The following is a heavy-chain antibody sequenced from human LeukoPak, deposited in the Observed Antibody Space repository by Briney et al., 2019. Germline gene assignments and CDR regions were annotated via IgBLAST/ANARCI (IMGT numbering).Heavy chain of an antibody. CDR1: GFTFSSYA. J-gene: IGHJ3*02. CDR2: ISGSGGST. D-gene: IGHD2-21*01. V-gene: IGHV3-23*01. CDR3: AKDPIPVGAFDI. Sequence: PGGSLRLSCAASGFTFSSYAMSWVRQAPGKGLEWVSAISGSGGSTYYADSVKGRFTISRDNSKNTLYLQMSSLRAEDTAVYYCAKDPIPVGAFDIWGQGTMVTVSS.